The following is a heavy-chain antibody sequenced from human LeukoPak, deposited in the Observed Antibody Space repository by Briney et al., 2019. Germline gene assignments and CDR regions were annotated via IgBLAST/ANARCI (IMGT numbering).Heavy chain of an antibody. CDR1: GFTFSSYG. CDR2: IAYDGSNK. D-gene: IGHD2-2*01. V-gene: IGHV3-30*18. CDR3: AKDEAPYCSSTNCYASYFRY. Sequence: PGGSLRLSCAASGFTFSSYGMHWVRQAPGKGLEWVAVIAYDGSNKYYADSVKGRFTISRDNSKNTLYLQMNSLRAEDTAVYYCAKDEAPYCSSTNCYASYFRYWGQGTLVTVSS. J-gene: IGHJ4*02.